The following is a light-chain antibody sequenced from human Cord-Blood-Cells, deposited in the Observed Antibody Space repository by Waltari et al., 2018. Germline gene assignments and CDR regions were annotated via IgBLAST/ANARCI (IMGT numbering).Light chain of an antibody. J-gene: IGKJ3*01. CDR2: GAS. Sequence: ATLSCRASQSVSSSYLAWYQQKPGQAPRLLIYGASSRATGIPDRFSGSGSGTDFTLTISRLEPEDFAVYYCQQYGSSPFTFGPGTKVDIK. V-gene: IGKV3-20*01. CDR3: QQYGSSPFT. CDR1: QSVSSSY.